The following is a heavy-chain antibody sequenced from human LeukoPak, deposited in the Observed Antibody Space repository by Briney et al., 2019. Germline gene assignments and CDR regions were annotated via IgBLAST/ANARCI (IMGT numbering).Heavy chain of an antibody. V-gene: IGHV3-30*18. CDR1: GFTFSTYG. D-gene: IGHD3-16*01. CDR2: ISHDGSYK. Sequence: GGSLRLSCAASGFTFSTYGMHWVRQAPGKGLEWVTFISHDGSYKYYADSVKGRFTIPRDNSKNTVYLQMNSLRAEDTAVYYCAKGTLVTAYYFDYWGQGTLVTVSS. CDR3: AKGTLVTAYYFDY. J-gene: IGHJ4*02.